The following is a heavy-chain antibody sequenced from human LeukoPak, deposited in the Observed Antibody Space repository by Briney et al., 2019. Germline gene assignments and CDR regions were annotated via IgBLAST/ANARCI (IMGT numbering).Heavy chain of an antibody. V-gene: IGHV1-46*02. CDR3: ARAYYESSAYRHAVYFDY. J-gene: IGHJ4*02. CDR1: GYTFNSSY. Sequence: GASVKVSCKASGYTFNSSYMHWVRQAPGQGLEWMGIINPSDDSTRYAQEFQGRVTMTKGTSTNTVYMHLSSLSSEDTAVYYCARAYYESSAYRHAVYFDYWGQGTLFTVSS. D-gene: IGHD3-22*01. CDR2: INPSDDST.